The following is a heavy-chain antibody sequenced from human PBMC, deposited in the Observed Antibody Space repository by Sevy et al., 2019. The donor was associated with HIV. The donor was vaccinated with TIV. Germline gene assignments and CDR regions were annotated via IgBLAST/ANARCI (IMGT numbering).Heavy chain of an antibody. D-gene: IGHD4-17*01. CDR2: IKQDESET. Sequence: GGSLRLSCAASGFTFNRHWMGWVRQAPGKALEWVANIKQDESETYVDSVKGRFTISRDNAKNSVYLQMNSLRAEDTAVYYCARGPDYCARTDWFDPWGPGTLVTVSS. V-gene: IGHV3-7*03. CDR1: GFTFNRHW. J-gene: IGHJ5*02. CDR3: ARGPDYCARTDWFDP.